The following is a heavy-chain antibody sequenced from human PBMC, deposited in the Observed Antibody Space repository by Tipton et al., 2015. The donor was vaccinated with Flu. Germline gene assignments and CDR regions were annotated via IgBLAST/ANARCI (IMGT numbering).Heavy chain of an antibody. CDR3: ARGYSSSLGLPFDY. D-gene: IGHD6-19*01. V-gene: IGHV4-38-2*01. CDR1: GDSIRNDYF. CDR2: IFHTGST. Sequence: GLVKPSETLSLTCAVSGDSIRNDYFWGWIRQPPGKGLEWIGNIFHTGSTYHNPSLKGRVALSVDTSRNQLSLKLASLTAADTAVYYCARGYSSSLGLPFDYWGQGTLVTVSS. J-gene: IGHJ4*02.